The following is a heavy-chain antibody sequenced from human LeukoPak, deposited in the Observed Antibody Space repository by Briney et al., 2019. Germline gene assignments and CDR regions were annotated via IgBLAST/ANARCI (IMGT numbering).Heavy chain of an antibody. D-gene: IGHD3-3*01. CDR1: GGSISSGGYY. CDR2: TYHSGST. V-gene: IGHV4-30-2*01. J-gene: IGHJ3*02. CDR3: ARVRVLRFLAVGAFDI. Sequence: SETLSLTCTVSGGSISSGGYYWSWTRQPPGKGLEWIGYTYHSGSTYYNPSLKSRVTISVDRSKNQFSLKLSSVTAADTAVYYCARVRVLRFLAVGAFDIWGQGTMVTVSS.